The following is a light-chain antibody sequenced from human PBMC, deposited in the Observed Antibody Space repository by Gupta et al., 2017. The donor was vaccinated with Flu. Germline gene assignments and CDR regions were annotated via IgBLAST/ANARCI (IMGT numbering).Light chain of an antibody. CDR2: KDS. CDR1: ALPKQY. J-gene: IGLJ2*01. V-gene: IGLV3-25*02. CDR3: QSADSSGSVV. Sequence: SYELTQPPSVSVSPAQTARITCSGDALPKQYAYWYQQKPGQAPVLVIYKDSVRPSGIPERFSGSSSGTTVTLTISGVQAEDEADYYCQSADSSGSVVFGGGTKLTVL.